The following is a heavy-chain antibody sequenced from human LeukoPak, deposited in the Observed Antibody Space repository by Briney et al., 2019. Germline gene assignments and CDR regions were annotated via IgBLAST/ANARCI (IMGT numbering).Heavy chain of an antibody. V-gene: IGHV3-30*02. Sequence: SGGSLRLSCAASGFTFSSYGMHWVRQAPGKGLEWVAFIRYDGSNKYYADSVKGRFTISRDNSKNTLYLQMSSLRAEDTAVYYCAREGYSSDCFDYWGKGTLVTVSS. CDR3: AREGYSSDCFDY. J-gene: IGHJ4*02. CDR1: GFTFSSYG. D-gene: IGHD6-19*01. CDR2: IRYDGSNK.